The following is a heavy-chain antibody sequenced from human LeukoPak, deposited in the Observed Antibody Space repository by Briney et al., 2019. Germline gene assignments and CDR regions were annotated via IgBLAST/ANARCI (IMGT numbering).Heavy chain of an antibody. CDR1: SGSISSSTYY. Sequence: SETLSLTCTVSSGSISSSTYYWGWIRQPPGKGLEWIGDISYNGRTNYIPSLKSRVTISVDTSKNQFSLKLRFVTASDTAVYYCARQDIVATIDYWGQGTLITVSS. CDR3: ARQDIVATIDY. V-gene: IGHV4-39*01. D-gene: IGHD5-12*01. CDR2: ISYNGRT. J-gene: IGHJ4*02.